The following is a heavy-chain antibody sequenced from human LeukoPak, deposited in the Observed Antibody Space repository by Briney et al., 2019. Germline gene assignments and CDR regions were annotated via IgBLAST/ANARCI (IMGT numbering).Heavy chain of an antibody. CDR1: GFTFSSYG. CDR3: AKSGTDFDWLFDY. V-gene: IGHV3-30*02. D-gene: IGHD3-9*01. CDR2: IRYDGSNK. J-gene: IGHJ4*02. Sequence: PGGSLRLSCAASGFTFSSYGMHWVRQAPGKGLEWVAFIRYDGSNKCYADSVKGRFTISRDNSKNTLYLQMNSLRAEDTAVYYCAKSGTDFDWLFDYWGQGTLVTVSS.